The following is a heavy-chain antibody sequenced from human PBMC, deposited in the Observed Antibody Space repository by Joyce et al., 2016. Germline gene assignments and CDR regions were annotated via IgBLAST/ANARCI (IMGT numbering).Heavy chain of an antibody. CDR2: ISYDGIYK. D-gene: IGHD6-25*01. V-gene: IGHV3-30*18. Sequence: VRQAPGKGLEWVAVISYDGIYKYYADSVKGQFTISRDNSKNTVFLEMNSLRTEDTAVYYCAKILTATYSSGWFLDYWGQGTLVTVSS. J-gene: IGHJ4*02. CDR3: AKILTATYSSGWFLDY.